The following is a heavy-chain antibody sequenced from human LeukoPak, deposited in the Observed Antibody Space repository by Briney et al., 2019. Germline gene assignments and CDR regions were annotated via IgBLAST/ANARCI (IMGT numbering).Heavy chain of an antibody. Sequence: SETLSLTCTVSGGSISSYYWSWIRQPPGKGLEWIGYIYYSGSTYYNPSLKSRVTISVDTSKNQFSLKLSSVTAADTAVYYCARGPRISAFDIWGQGTMVTVSS. D-gene: IGHD1-14*01. CDR3: ARGPRISAFDI. V-gene: IGHV4-59*12. CDR2: IYYSGST. CDR1: GGSISSYY. J-gene: IGHJ3*02.